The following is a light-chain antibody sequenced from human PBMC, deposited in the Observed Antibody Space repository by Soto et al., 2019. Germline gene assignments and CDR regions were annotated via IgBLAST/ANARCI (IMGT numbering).Light chain of an antibody. CDR3: QKFNAVPT. CDR2: AAS. V-gene: IGKV1-27*01. Sequence: DIQMTQSPSSLSASVGDRVTITCRASQAISNYLAWYQQKPGKVPTLLIYAASTLQSGVPSRFSGSGSGTDFTLTISRLQPEDAATYYCQKFNAVPTFGGGPKVEI. J-gene: IGKJ4*01. CDR1: QAISNY.